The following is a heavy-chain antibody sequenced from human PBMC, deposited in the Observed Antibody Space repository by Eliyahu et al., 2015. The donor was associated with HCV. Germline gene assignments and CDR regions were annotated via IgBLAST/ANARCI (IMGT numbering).Heavy chain of an antibody. V-gene: IGHV3-33*01. D-gene: IGHD2-15*01. Sequence: QVQLVESGGGVVQPGRSLRLSCAASGFXFSSXGXHWVRQAPGKGLEGVAVIWYDGSXKYYADSVKGRFTISRDNSKNTLYLQMNSLRAEDTAVYYCARGGRCSGGSCQNYYYYGMDVWGQGTTVTVSS. CDR3: ARGGRCSGGSCQNYYYYGMDV. J-gene: IGHJ6*02. CDR1: GFXFSSXG. CDR2: IWYDGSXK.